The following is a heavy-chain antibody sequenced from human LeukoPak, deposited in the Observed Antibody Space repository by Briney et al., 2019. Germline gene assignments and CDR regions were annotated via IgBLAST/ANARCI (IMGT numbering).Heavy chain of an antibody. CDR2: IYYSGST. V-gene: IGHV4-39*01. J-gene: IGHJ4*02. CDR1: GGSISSSNYY. CDR3: ARQNSGGDYVFMLSFDY. D-gene: IGHD2-21*02. Sequence: PSETPSLTCTVSGGSISSSNYYWGWIRQPPGKGLEWIGSIYYSGSTYYNPSLKSRVTISVDTSKNQFSLKLSSVTAADTAVYYCARQNSGGDYVFMLSFDYWGQGTLVTVSS.